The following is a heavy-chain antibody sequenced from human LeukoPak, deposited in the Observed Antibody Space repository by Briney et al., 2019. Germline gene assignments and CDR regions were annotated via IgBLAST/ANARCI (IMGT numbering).Heavy chain of an antibody. D-gene: IGHD6-13*01. CDR2: IYYSGST. Sequence: SETLSLTCTVSGGSVSSGSYYWSWIRQPPGKGLEWIGYIYYSGSTNYNPSLKSRVTISVDTSKNQFSLKLSSVTAADTAVYYCARFSAAAGHLDYWGQGTLVTVSS. CDR1: GGSVSSGSYY. V-gene: IGHV4-61*01. CDR3: ARFSAAAGHLDY. J-gene: IGHJ4*02.